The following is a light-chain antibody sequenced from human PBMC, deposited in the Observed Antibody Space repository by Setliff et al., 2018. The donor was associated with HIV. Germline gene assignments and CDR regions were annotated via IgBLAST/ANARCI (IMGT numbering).Light chain of an antibody. V-gene: IGLV2-23*02. Sequence: QSVLTQPPSVSGSPGQSIITSCTGTINNIGSYNRVSWYQQRPGTAPKLIIFEVNKRPSGVSNRFSGSKSGSTASLAISGLQADDEGDYYCCSYAGTDTFVVFGTGTKVTVL. CDR3: CSYAGTDTFVV. J-gene: IGLJ1*01. CDR2: EVN. CDR1: INNIGSYNR.